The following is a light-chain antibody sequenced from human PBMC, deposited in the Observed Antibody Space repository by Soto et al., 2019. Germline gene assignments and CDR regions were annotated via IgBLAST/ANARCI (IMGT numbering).Light chain of an antibody. CDR3: EQYNNWPHA. J-gene: IGKJ4*01. CDR1: QSVSSY. CDR2: GAS. V-gene: IGKV3-15*01. Sequence: EIVLTQSPATLSLSPGETATLSCRASQSVSSYLAWYQQKPGQAPRLLIYGASTRATAIPARFSGSGSGTEFTLTISSLQSEDFAVYYCEQYNNWPHAFGGGTKVDIK.